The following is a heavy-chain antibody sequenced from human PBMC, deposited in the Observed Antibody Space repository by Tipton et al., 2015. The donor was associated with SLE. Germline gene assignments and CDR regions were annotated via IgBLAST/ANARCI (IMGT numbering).Heavy chain of an antibody. V-gene: IGHV4-61*08. Sequence: TLSLTCSVSGGSLSSADYYWSWIRQHPGKGLEWIGYIYHSGGTNHSPSLRSRLTTSVDTSKNQFSLRLSSVTAADTAVYYCAREAVAGYYFDYWGQGTLVTVSS. D-gene: IGHD6-19*01. CDR2: IYHSGGT. CDR1: GGSLSSADYY. J-gene: IGHJ4*02. CDR3: AREAVAGYYFDY.